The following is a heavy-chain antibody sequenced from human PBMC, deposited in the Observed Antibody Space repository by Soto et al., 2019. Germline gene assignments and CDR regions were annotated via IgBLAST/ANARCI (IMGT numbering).Heavy chain of an antibody. D-gene: IGHD6-6*01. CDR3: ARGRAGSSYPFDY. CDR1: GGSISSYY. CDR2: IYYSGST. V-gene: IGHV4-59*01. Sequence: SETLSLTCTVSGGSISSYYWSWIRQPPGKGLEWIGYIYYSGSTNYSPSLKSRVTISVDTSNDQFSLRLSSVTAADTAVYYCARGRAGSSYPFDYWGQGTLVTVSS. J-gene: IGHJ4*02.